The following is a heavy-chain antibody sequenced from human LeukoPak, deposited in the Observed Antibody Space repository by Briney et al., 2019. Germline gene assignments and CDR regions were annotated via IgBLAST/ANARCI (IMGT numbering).Heavy chain of an antibody. CDR2: IRSSGSSI. Sequence: PGGSLRLSCAASGFTFSDDYMSWIRQAPGKGLEWDSFIRSSGSSIYYADSVKGRFTISRDNAKNSLYLQMNSLRAEDTAVYYCARESWGYCSGGSCHYFDYWGQGTLVTVSS. D-gene: IGHD2-15*01. CDR3: ARESWGYCSGGSCHYFDY. V-gene: IGHV3-11*04. J-gene: IGHJ4*02. CDR1: GFTFSDDY.